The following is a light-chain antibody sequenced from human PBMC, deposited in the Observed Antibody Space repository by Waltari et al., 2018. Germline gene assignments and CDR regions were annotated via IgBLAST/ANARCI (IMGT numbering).Light chain of an antibody. V-gene: IGKV1-27*01. J-gene: IGKJ1*01. CDR1: QGIGNA. CDR3: QKYNSALRT. Sequence: IKMTQPPSSLSASLGARVPITCRAGQGIGNALAWYQQKPGKVPNLLIYTASTLQSGVPSRFSGSRSGTDFTLTISSLQPEDVATYYCQKYNSALRTFGQGTKVEIK. CDR2: TAS.